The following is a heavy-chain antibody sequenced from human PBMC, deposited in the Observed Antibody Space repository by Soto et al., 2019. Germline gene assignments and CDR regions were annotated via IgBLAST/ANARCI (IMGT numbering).Heavy chain of an antibody. D-gene: IGHD6-13*01. CDR1: GYTFTGYY. V-gene: IGHV1-2*04. CDR3: ARGTHSSSWYWMDV. Sequence: ASVKVSCKASGYTFTGYYMHWVRQAPGQGLEWMGWINPNSGGTNYAQKFQGWVTMTRDTSISTAYMELSRLRSDDTAVYYCARGTHSSSWYWMDVSGQGTTVTVSS. J-gene: IGHJ6*02. CDR2: INPNSGGT.